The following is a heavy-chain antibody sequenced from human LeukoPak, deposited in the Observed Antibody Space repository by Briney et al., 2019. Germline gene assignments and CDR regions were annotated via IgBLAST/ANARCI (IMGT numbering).Heavy chain of an antibody. CDR3: ARGSSGQDAFDI. D-gene: IGHD3-22*01. CDR1: GGTFSSYA. Sequence: ASVKVSCKASGGTFSSYAISWVRQAPGQGLEWMGRIIPILGIANYAQKFQGRVTITADKSTSTAYMELSSLRSEDTAVYYCARGSSGQDAFDIWGQGTVVTVSS. J-gene: IGHJ3*02. CDR2: IIPILGIA. V-gene: IGHV1-69*04.